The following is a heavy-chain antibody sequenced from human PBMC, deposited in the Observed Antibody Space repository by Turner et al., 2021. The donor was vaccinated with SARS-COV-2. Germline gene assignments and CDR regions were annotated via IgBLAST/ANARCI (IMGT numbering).Heavy chain of an antibody. D-gene: IGHD6-13*01. CDR2: IYYSGST. Sequence: QLQLQESGPGLVKPSETLSLTCTVSVGSISSSSYYWGWIRQPPGKGLEWIGSIYYSGSTYYNPSLKSRVTISVDTSKNQFSLKLSSVTAADTAVYYCARHWEVAAAAYLARFDTWGQGTLVTVSS. CDR3: ARHWEVAAAAYLARFDT. CDR1: VGSISSSSYY. V-gene: IGHV4-39*01. J-gene: IGHJ5*02.